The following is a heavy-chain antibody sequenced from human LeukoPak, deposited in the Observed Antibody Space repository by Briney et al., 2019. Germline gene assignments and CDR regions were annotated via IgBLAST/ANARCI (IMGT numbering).Heavy chain of an antibody. D-gene: IGHD5-24*01. J-gene: IGHJ4*02. CDR1: GYNFTSYW. CDR3: ARPPSRDGYNLGY. Sequence: PGESLKISCKGSGYNFTSYWIGWVRQVPGKGLEWMGISYPGDSDTRYSPSFQGQVTISADKSISTAYLQWSSLKASDTAMYYCARPPSRDGYNLGYWGQGTLVTVSS. CDR2: SYPGDSDT. V-gene: IGHV5-51*01.